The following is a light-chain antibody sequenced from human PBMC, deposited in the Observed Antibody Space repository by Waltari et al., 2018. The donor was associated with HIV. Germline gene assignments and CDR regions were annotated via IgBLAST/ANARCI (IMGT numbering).Light chain of an antibody. CDR3: QHRSNWPIT. Sequence: EIVLTQSPATLSLSPGERATLSCRASQSVSAYLAWYQQKPGQAPRLLIYGASSRATGIPARFSGSGSGTDFTLTISSLEPGDFAVYYCQHRSNWPITFGQGTQLEIK. V-gene: IGKV3-11*01. CDR1: QSVSAY. J-gene: IGKJ5*01. CDR2: GAS.